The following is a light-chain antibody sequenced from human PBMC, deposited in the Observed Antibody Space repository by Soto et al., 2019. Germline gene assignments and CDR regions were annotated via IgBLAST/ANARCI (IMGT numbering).Light chain of an antibody. V-gene: IGKV3-11*01. J-gene: IGKJ1*01. CDR1: QSVSSY. CDR2: DAS. Sequence: EIVLTQSPATLSLSPGERATLSCRASQSVSSYLAWYQQKPGQAPRLLIYDASNRATGIPARFSGSGSRTDFTLTISSLEPEDFAVYYCQQHTNWPPGWTFGQGTKVEIK. CDR3: QQHTNWPPGWT.